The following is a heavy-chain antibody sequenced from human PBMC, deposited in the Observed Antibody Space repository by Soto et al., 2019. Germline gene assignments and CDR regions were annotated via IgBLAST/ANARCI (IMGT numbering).Heavy chain of an antibody. D-gene: IGHD4-17*01. Sequence: PSETLSLTCTVSGGSISSYYWSWIRQPPGKGLEWIGYIYYSGSTNYNPSLKSRVTISVDTSKNQFSLKLSSVTAADTAVYYCARGRGDYCNSHWFDPWGQGTRVTGSS. CDR3: ARGRGDYCNSHWFDP. CDR1: GGSISSYY. CDR2: IYYSGST. J-gene: IGHJ5*02. V-gene: IGHV4-59*12.